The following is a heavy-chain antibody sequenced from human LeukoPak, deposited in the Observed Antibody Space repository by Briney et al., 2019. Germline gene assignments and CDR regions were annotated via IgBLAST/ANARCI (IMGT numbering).Heavy chain of an antibody. CDR3: ARDGVYCSSTSCYWDNWFDP. D-gene: IGHD2-2*01. J-gene: IGHJ5*02. CDR2: ISSSSSYI. Sequence: GGSLRLSCAASGFTFSSYSMNWVRQAPGKGLEWVPSISSSSSYIYYADSVKGRFTISRDNAKNSLYLQMNSLRAEDTAVYYCARDGVYCSSTSCYWDNWFDPWGQGTLVTVSS. CDR1: GFTFSSYS. V-gene: IGHV3-21*01.